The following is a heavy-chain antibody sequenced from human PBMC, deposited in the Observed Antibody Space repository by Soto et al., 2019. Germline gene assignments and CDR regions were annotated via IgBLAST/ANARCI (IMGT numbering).Heavy chain of an antibody. Sequence: QVHLVESGGGVVQPGTSLRLSCAASGFSFSSYGMHWVRQAPGKGLEWVAVISYDGSHKFYADAVKGRFSISRDNFKNTLYLQMSSLRDDDTALYYCAKDSRPVIQMVRGVSEFWGQGTLVTVSS. CDR1: GFSFSSYG. V-gene: IGHV3-30*18. J-gene: IGHJ4*02. D-gene: IGHD3-10*01. CDR2: ISYDGSHK. CDR3: AKDSRPVIQMVRGVSEF.